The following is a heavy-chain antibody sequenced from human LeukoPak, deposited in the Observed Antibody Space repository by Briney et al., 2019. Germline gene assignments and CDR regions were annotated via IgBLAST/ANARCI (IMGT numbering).Heavy chain of an antibody. Sequence: ASVKVSCKASGYTFTSYAMHWVRQAPRQRLEWMGWINAGNGNTKYSQEFQGRVTITRDTSASTAYMELSSLRSEDMAVYYCARAVPYYYYMDVWGKGTTVTVSS. D-gene: IGHD2-2*01. J-gene: IGHJ6*03. CDR2: INAGNGNT. CDR1: GYTFTSYA. CDR3: ARAVPYYYYMDV. V-gene: IGHV1-3*03.